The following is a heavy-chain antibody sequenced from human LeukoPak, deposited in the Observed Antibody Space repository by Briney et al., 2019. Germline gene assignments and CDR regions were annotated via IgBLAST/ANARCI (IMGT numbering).Heavy chain of an antibody. V-gene: IGHV3-30*18. D-gene: IGHD3-9*01. Sequence: GRSLRLSCAASGFTFSSYGMHWVRQAPGKGLEWVVVISYDGSNKYYADSVKGRFTISRDNSKNTLYLQMNSLRAEDTAVYYCAKEERDYDILTGYLNSYYYYGMDVWGQGTTVTVSS. CDR2: ISYDGSNK. CDR3: AKEERDYDILTGYLNSYYYYGMDV. J-gene: IGHJ6*02. CDR1: GFTFSSYG.